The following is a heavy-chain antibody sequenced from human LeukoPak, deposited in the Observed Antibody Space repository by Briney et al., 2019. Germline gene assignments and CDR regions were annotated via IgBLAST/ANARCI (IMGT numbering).Heavy chain of an antibody. V-gene: IGHV1-24*01. CDR2: FDPEDGET. CDR1: GYTLTELS. D-gene: IGHD2-2*01. CDR3: ATVSDQLVYYYGMDV. J-gene: IGHJ6*02. Sequence: ASVKVSCKVSGYTLTELSTHWVRQAPGKGLEWRGGFDPEDGETNYTQKFQATVTMTEHTSTDTAYMQLSSLRSEETAVYHRATVSDQLVYYYGMDVWGQGTTVTVSS.